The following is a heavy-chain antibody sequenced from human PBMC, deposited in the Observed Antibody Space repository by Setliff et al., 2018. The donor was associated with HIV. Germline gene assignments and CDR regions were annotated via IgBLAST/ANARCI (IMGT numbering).Heavy chain of an antibody. D-gene: IGHD3-9*01. CDR1: GVSITTDGYY. CDR2: MYHSGST. CDR3: AGGRYFRDIRDSRFDF. J-gene: IGHJ4*02. V-gene: IGHV4-31*03. Sequence: LSLTCSVSGVSITTDGYYWSWIRHYPGKGLEWIGYMYHSGSTYYNASLASRLIMSLDPSKNQFSLKLNSMTAADTAMHYCAGGRYFRDIRDSRFDFWGQGMLVTVSS.